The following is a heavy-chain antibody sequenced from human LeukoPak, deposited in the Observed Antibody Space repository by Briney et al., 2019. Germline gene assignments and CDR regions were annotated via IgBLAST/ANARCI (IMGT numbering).Heavy chain of an antibody. V-gene: IGHV1-18*01. CDR3: ARDLIAARPGWFDP. J-gene: IGHJ5*02. CDR1: GYTFTTYG. D-gene: IGHD6-6*01. CDR2: ISAYNGNT. Sequence: VASVKVSCKASGYTFTTYGINWVRHAPGQGLEWMGWISAYNGNTNYAQNLQGRVTLTTDTSASTAYMELRSLRSDDTAVYYCARDLIAARPGWFDPWGQGTLVIISS.